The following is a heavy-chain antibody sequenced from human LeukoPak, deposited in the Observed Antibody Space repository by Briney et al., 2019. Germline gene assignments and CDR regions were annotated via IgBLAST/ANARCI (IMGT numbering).Heavy chain of an antibody. D-gene: IGHD5-18*01. V-gene: IGHV4-38-2*01. Sequence: SETLSLTCAVSGYSISSGYYWGWIRQPPGKGLEWIGSIYHSGSTYYNPSLKSRVTISVDTSKNQFSLKLSSVTAADTAVYYCASRRSYGSPFDYWGQGTLVTVSS. CDR1: GYSISSGYY. CDR3: ASRRSYGSPFDY. CDR2: IYHSGST. J-gene: IGHJ4*02.